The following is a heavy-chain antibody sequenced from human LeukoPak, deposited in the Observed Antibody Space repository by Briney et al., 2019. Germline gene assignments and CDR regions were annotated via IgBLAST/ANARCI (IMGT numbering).Heavy chain of an antibody. Sequence: AGPSLRLSCAAVGFTFSSYEVSCVRQAPGKWLEWVSYISSSGSTIYYADSEKGRFTISRENAKNSLYLQMNSLRVEDTAVYYCAHVKARSGSTFDIWGQGTMVTVSS. D-gene: IGHD3-10*01. V-gene: IGHV3-48*03. J-gene: IGHJ3*02. CDR3: AHVKARSGSTFDI. CDR2: ISSSGSTI. CDR1: GFTFSSYE.